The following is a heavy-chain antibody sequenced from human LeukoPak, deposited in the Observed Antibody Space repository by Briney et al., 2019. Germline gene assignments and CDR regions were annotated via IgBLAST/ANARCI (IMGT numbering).Heavy chain of an antibody. Sequence: SETLSLTCAVYGGSFSGYYWSWIRQPPGKGLEWIGEINHSGSTNYNPSLKSRVTISVDTSKNQFSLKLSSVTAADTAVYYCARGPPYYDILTGYNNWFDPWGQGTLVTVSS. D-gene: IGHD3-9*01. CDR2: INHSGST. CDR3: ARGPPYYDILTGYNNWFDP. J-gene: IGHJ5*02. V-gene: IGHV4-34*01. CDR1: GGSFSGYY.